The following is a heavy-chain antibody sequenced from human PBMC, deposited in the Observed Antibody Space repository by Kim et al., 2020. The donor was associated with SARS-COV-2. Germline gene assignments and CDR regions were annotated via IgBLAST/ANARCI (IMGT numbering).Heavy chain of an antibody. CDR3: ARCFVKVGPAALGVTYYYYYGMDV. CDR2: INHSGST. CDR1: GGSFSGYS. D-gene: IGHD2-2*01. V-gene: IGHV4-34*01. J-gene: IGHJ6*02. Sequence: SETLSLTCAVYGGSFSGYSWSWIRQPPGKGLELIGEINHSGSTNYNPSLKSRVTISVDTSKNQFARKRSAGTAAGTAVYYCARCFVKVGPAALGVTYYYYYGMDVWGQGTTVPVSS.